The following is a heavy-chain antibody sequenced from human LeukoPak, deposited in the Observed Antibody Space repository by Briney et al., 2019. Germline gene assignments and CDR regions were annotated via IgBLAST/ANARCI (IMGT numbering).Heavy chain of an antibody. D-gene: IGHD6-19*01. CDR3: AKALGAYSSGWYTFDY. Sequence: GRSLRLSCAASGFTFDDYAMHWVRQAPGKGLEWVSGISWNSGSIGYADSVKGRFTISRDNAKNSLYLQMNSLRAEDTALYYCAKALGAYSSGWYTFDYWGQEPWSPSPQ. CDR1: GFTFDDYA. CDR2: ISWNSGSI. V-gene: IGHV3-9*01. J-gene: IGHJ4*01.